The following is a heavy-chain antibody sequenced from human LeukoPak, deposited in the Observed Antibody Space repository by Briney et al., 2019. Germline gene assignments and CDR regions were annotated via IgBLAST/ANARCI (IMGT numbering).Heavy chain of an antibody. J-gene: IGHJ3*02. CDR3: ARAGGYCSSTSCYLTAFDI. Sequence: GGSLRLSCAASGFTFSSYSMNWVRQAPGKGLEWVSSISSSSYIYYADSVKGRFTISRDNAKNSLYLQMNSLRAEDTAVYYCARAGGYCSSTSCYLTAFDIWGQGTMVTVSS. V-gene: IGHV3-21*01. D-gene: IGHD2-2*01. CDR2: ISSSSYI. CDR1: GFTFSSYS.